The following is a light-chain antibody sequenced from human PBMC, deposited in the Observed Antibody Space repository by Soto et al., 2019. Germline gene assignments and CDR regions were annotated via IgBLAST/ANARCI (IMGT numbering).Light chain of an antibody. Sequence: QSARTQPASVSGSPRQSIAISCTGTSSDVGAYNYVSWYQQHPGKAPKLMIYDVSNRPSGVSDRFSGSKSGNTASLTISGLQAEDEADYYCSSYTTSDTYVFGSGTKVTVL. CDR2: DVS. CDR3: SSYTTSDTYV. CDR1: SSDVGAYNY. J-gene: IGLJ1*01. V-gene: IGLV2-14*01.